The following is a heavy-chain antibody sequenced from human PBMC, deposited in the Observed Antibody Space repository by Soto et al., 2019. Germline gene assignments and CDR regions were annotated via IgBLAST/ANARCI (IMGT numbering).Heavy chain of an antibody. CDR1: AYTFTSYD. CDR2: MNPNSGNT. CDR3: ARGPPTSVNTRGIVWFDP. Sequence: QVQLVQSGAEVEKPGASVKVSCKASAYTFTSYDINWVRQATGQGLEWMGWMNPNSGNTGYAQKFQGRVTMTRNTSINTAYMELNSLISEDTAVYYCARGPPTSVNTRGIVWFDPWGQGTLVTVSS. V-gene: IGHV1-8*01. J-gene: IGHJ5*02. D-gene: IGHD4-17*01.